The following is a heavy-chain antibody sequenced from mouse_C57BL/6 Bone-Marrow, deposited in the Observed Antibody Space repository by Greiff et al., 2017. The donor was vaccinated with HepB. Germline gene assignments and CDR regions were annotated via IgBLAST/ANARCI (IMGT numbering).Heavy chain of an antibody. V-gene: IGHV5-9-1*02. CDR2: ISSGGDYI. Sequence: EVHLVESGEGLVKPGGSLKLSCAASGFTFSSYAMSWVRQTPEKRLEWVAYISSGGDYIYYADTVKGRFTISRDNARNTLYLQMSSLKSEDTAMYYCTRDRGTTVVVHWYFDVWGTGTTVTVSS. D-gene: IGHD1-1*01. CDR1: GFTFSSYA. CDR3: TRDRGTTVVVHWYFDV. J-gene: IGHJ1*03.